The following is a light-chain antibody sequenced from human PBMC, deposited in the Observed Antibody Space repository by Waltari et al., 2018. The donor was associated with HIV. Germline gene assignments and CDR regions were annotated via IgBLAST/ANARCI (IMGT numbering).Light chain of an antibody. J-gene: IGLJ2*01. Sequence: QSALTQPRSVSGSPGQSVTISCTGTSRDVGVYNYVSWYQQHPGKDPKLMIYDVSKRPSGFPDRFSGSKSGNTASLTISGLQAEDEADYYCCSYAGSYTFVVFGGGTKLTVL. CDR1: SRDVGVYNY. CDR3: CSYAGSYTFVV. V-gene: IGLV2-11*01. CDR2: DVS.